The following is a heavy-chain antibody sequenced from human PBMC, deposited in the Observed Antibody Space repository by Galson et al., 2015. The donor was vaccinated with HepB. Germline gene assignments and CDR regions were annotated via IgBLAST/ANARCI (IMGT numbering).Heavy chain of an antibody. J-gene: IGHJ4*02. D-gene: IGHD1-7*01. CDR3: ASRFLKSGTHDY. CDR2: ISANARGT. V-gene: IGHV3-23*01. Sequence: SLRLSCAGSGFIFSGHGMTWVRQAPGKGLEWVSTISANARGTDHADTVKGRFTISRDNSRNTLYLQMNRIRVEDAAIYYCASRFLKSGTHDYGGQGTLVTVSS. CDR1: GFIFSGHG.